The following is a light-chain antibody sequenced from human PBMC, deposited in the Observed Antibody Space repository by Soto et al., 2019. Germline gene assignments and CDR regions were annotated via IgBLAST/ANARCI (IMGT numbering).Light chain of an antibody. Sequence: QSVLTQPPSASGTPGQRVTISCSGSSSNIGSNYVYWYQQLPGTAPKLLIYRNNQRPSGVPDRFSGSKSGTSASLAISGLRSEDEADYYCAAWDDSLSRSVFGGGTKLT. J-gene: IGLJ3*02. CDR3: AAWDDSLSRSV. CDR2: RNN. CDR1: SSNIGSNY. V-gene: IGLV1-47*01.